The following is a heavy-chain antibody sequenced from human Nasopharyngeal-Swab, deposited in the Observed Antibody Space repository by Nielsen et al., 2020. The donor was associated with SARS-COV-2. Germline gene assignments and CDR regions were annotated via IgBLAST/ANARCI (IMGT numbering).Heavy chain of an antibody. CDR2: IIPIFGTT. Sequence: WVRQAPGQGLEWMGGIIPIFGTTDYAQKFQGTVTITADESTSTVYMELNSLRLEDTAVYYCAKGVRYFDFLPPNTYYYYGLDLWGQGTTVTVSS. D-gene: IGHD3-9*01. V-gene: IGHV1-69*01. J-gene: IGHJ6*02. CDR3: AKGVRYFDFLPPNTYYYYGLDL.